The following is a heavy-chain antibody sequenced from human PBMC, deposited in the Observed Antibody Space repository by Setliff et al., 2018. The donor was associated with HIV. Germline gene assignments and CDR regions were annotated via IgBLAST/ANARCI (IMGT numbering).Heavy chain of an antibody. CDR3: ARDRRPVWGMDV. Sequence: PGGSLRLSCAASGFTFSTYAIHWVRQAPGKGLEWVAIISYDGSYKFYADSVRGRFTISRDNSKNTLYLQMNSLRAEDTAVYYCARDRRPVWGMDVWGQGTTVTVSS. V-gene: IGHV3-30*04. CDR1: GFTFSTYA. CDR2: ISYDGSYK. J-gene: IGHJ6*02. D-gene: IGHD3-16*01.